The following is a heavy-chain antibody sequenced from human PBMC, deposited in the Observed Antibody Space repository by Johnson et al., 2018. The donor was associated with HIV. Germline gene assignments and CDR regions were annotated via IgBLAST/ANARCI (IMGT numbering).Heavy chain of an antibody. V-gene: IGHV3-33*08. CDR3: SSPNFWSGQSVNDAFDI. CDR1: GFTFDDYA. D-gene: IGHD3-3*01. J-gene: IGHJ3*02. CDR2: IRYDGSTK. Sequence: VQLVESGGGLVQPGRSLRLSCAASGFTFDDYAMHWVSFIRYDGSTKYYADSVKARFTISRDNSKNTLYLQMNSLKTDDTGIYYCSSPNFWSGQSVNDAFDIWGQGTMVTVSS.